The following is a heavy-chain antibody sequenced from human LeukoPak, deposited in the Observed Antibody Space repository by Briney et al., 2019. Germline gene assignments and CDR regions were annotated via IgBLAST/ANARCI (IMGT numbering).Heavy chain of an antibody. Sequence: SETLSLTCAVYGGSFSGYYWSWIRQPPRKGLEWIGEINHSGSTNYNPSLKSRVTISVDTSKNQFSLKLSSVTAADTAVYYCAGRYCSSTSCYPKNWFDPWGQGTLVTVSS. J-gene: IGHJ5*02. CDR2: INHSGST. CDR3: AGRYCSSTSCYPKNWFDP. D-gene: IGHD2-2*01. V-gene: IGHV4-34*01. CDR1: GGSFSGYY.